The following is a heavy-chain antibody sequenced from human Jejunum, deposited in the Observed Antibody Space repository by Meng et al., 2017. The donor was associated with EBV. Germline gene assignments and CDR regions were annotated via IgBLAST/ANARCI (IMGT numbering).Heavy chain of an antibody. V-gene: IGHV2-5*02. Sequence: NGSCPTLVNPQQTPTLTCTFPGFALSANGVGVAWIRQPPGKALEWLAVIYWDDSRLYSPSLRSRLTITKDTSKNQVVLIMTNMDPVDTATYYCAHKGSGSYPLDYWGQGTLVTVSS. D-gene: IGHD1-26*01. CDR2: IYWDDSR. CDR1: GFALSANGVG. J-gene: IGHJ4*02. CDR3: AHKGSGSYPLDY.